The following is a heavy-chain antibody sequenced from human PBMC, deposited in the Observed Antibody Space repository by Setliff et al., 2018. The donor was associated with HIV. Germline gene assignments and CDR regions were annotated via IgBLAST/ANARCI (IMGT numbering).Heavy chain of an antibody. CDR3: TRVQGSNNWPNWFDP. CDR2: IYHSGIT. D-gene: IGHD1-1*01. V-gene: IGHV4-38-2*01. CDR1: GYSISSGYY. Sequence: SETLSLTCGVSGYSISSGYYWVWIRQPPGKGLEWIGNIYHSGITSYNPSLKSRVTISVDTSENQFSLDLSSVTAADTAIYYCTRVQGSNNWPNWFDPWGQGTLVTISS. J-gene: IGHJ5*02.